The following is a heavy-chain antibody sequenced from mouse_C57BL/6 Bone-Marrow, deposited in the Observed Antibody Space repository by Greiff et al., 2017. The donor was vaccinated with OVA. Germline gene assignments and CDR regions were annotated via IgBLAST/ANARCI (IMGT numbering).Heavy chain of an antibody. V-gene: IGHV1-42*01. D-gene: IGHD1-1*01. CDR1: GYSFTGYY. CDR2: INPSTGGT. Sequence: VQLQQSGPELVKPGASVKISCKASGYSFTGYYMNWVKQSPEKRLEWIVEINPSTGGTTYNQKFKAKATLTVDKSSSTAYMQLKSLTSEDSAVYYCAREPHITTVVARDYWGQGTTLTVSS. J-gene: IGHJ2*01. CDR3: AREPHITTVVARDY.